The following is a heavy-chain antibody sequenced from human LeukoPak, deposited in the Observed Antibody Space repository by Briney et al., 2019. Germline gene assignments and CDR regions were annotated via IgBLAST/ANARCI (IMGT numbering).Heavy chain of an antibody. Sequence: KSSETLSLTCTVSGGSISSSSYYWGWIRQPPGKGLEWIGSIYYSGSTYYNPSLKSRVTISVDTSKNQFSLKLSSVTAADTAVYYCARGSSCSGGSCYSVDYWGQGTLVTVSS. CDR2: IYYSGST. J-gene: IGHJ4*02. D-gene: IGHD2-15*01. V-gene: IGHV4-39*07. CDR3: ARGSSCSGGSCYSVDY. CDR1: GGSISSSSYY.